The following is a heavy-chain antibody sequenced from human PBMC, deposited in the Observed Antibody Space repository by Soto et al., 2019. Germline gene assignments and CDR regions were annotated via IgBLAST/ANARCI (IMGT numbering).Heavy chain of an antibody. CDR3: ITDPGRPAC. V-gene: IGHV3-15*01. Sequence: GGSLRLSCAASGFTFSNAWMSWVRQAPGKGLEWVGRIKSKPDGGTTDYAAPVKGRFTISRDDSKHMLYLQMNSLKTEDTAVYYCITDPGRPACWGQGNLVTVSS. J-gene: IGHJ4*02. CDR2: IKSKPDGGTT. CDR1: GFTFSNAW.